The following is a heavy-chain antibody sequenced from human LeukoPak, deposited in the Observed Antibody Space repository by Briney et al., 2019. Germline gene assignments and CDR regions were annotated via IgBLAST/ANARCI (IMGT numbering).Heavy chain of an antibody. CDR2: TYHRSRWYN. Sequence: SQTLSLTCAISGDSVSSNSAAWNWIRQSPSRGPEWLGRTYHRSRWYNDYAVSVRSRITITPDTSTNQFSLQLNSVTPEDTAVYYCARGSWQWLPQAHYQFDSWGQGTLVTVSS. V-gene: IGHV6-1*01. J-gene: IGHJ4*02. CDR1: GDSVSSNSAA. CDR3: ARGSWQWLPQAHYQFDS. D-gene: IGHD6-19*01.